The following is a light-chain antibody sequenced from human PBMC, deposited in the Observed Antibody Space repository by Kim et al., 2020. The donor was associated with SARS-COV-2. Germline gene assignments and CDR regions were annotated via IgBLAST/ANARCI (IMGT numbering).Light chain of an antibody. J-gene: IGLJ2*01. CDR1: SNDVGGYKY. CDR3: CSYAGSYTI. Sequence: PGQSVTISCTCTSNDVGGYKYVSWYQQHPGKAPNLMIYDVNNRPSGVPDRFSGSKSGNTASLTISGLQPEDEADYYCCSYAGSYTIFGGGTQLTVL. V-gene: IGLV2-11*03. CDR2: DVN.